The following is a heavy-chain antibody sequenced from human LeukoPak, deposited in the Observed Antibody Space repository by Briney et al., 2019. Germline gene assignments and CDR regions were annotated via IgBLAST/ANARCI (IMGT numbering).Heavy chain of an antibody. CDR2: ISSSSSTI. Sequence: GGSLRLSCAASGFTFSDYTMNWVRQTPGKGPEWVSFISSSSSTIYYADSVKGRFTISRDNAKNSLYLQMNSLRAEDTALYYRAKVSGSWSGPETWFDPWGQGTLVTVSS. D-gene: IGHD6-13*01. CDR1: GFTFSDYT. V-gene: IGHV3-48*04. CDR3: AKVSGSWSGPETWFDP. J-gene: IGHJ5*02.